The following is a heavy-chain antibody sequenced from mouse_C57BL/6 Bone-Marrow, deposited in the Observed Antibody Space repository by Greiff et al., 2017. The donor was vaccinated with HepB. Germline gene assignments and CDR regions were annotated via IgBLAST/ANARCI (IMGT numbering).Heavy chain of an antibody. CDR1: GFTFSDFY. V-gene: IGHV7-1*01. Sequence: EVMLVESGGGLVQSGRSLRLSCATSGFTFSDFYMEWVRQAPGKGLEWIAASRNKANDYTTEYSASVKGRFIVSRYTSQSILYLQMNALRAEDTAIYYCARDAGYGKRGAMDYWGQGTSVTVSS. D-gene: IGHD1-1*02. CDR3: ARDAGYGKRGAMDY. CDR2: SRNKANDYTT. J-gene: IGHJ4*01.